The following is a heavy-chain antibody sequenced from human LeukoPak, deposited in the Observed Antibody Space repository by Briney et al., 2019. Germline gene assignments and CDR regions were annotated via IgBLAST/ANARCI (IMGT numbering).Heavy chain of an antibody. J-gene: IGHJ4*02. CDR2: ISDTGKYT. V-gene: IGHV3-11*03. D-gene: IGHD4-17*01. Sequence: MSGGSLRLSCAASGFIFSDYYMTWIRQAPGKGLEWLAYISDTGKYTNYADSVKGRIGVTRDNTKNSVFLHLNNLSAGDTAMYYCARRLYGDYGDYWGQGALVTVSS. CDR3: ARRLYGDYGDY. CDR1: GFIFSDYY.